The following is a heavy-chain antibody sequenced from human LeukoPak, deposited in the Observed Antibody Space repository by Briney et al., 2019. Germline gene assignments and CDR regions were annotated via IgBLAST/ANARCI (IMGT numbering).Heavy chain of an antibody. J-gene: IGHJ4*02. V-gene: IGHV4-61*02. CDR3: ARGYSGYDPILY. CDR2: IYTSGST. CDR1: GGSISSGSYY. D-gene: IGHD5-12*01. Sequence: SETLSLTCTVSGGSISSGSYYWSWIRQPAGKGLEWIGRIYTSGSTNCNPSLKSRVTISVDTSKNQFSLKLSSVTAADTAVYYCARGYSGYDPILYWGQGTLVTVSS.